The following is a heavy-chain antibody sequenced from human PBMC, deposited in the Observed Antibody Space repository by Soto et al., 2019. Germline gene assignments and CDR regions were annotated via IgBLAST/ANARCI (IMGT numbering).Heavy chain of an antibody. J-gene: IGHJ3*01. D-gene: IGHD1-1*01. CDR3: ASELEGAFDV. CDR1: GGTSYA. CDR2: IIPMLGTT. Sequence: QVQLVQSGAEVKKPGSSVKVSCRTSGGTSYAVDWVRQAPGQGLEWMGGIIPMLGTTNYAEKFQGRVTITADESASTAYMELRSLRSDDTGVYYCASELEGAFDVWCQGTRVTVSA. V-gene: IGHV1-69*01.